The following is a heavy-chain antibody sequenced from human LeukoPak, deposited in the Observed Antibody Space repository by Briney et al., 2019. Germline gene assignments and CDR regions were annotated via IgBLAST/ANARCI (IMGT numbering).Heavy chain of an antibody. CDR1: GASIGLYY. D-gene: IGHD6-19*01. Sequence: PSETLSLTCTVSGASIGLYYWSWIRQPAGKGLEWIGRIYTSGTSNYSPSLKSRVTMSLDLSKNQLSLKLNSVSGADTAVYYCARDRAVPHYYYGIDVWGQGTTVTVSS. CDR2: IYTSGTS. J-gene: IGHJ6*02. V-gene: IGHV4-4*07. CDR3: ARDRAVPHYYYGIDV.